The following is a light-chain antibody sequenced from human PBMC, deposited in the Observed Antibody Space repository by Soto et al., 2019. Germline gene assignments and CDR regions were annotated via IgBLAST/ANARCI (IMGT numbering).Light chain of an antibody. CDR2: GAS. V-gene: IGKV3-15*01. CDR1: QTVGSS. J-gene: IGKJ2*01. Sequence: EIVMTQSPATLSVSPGEGATISCRASQTVGSSLAWYQQKPGQAPRLLIYGASTRVTGIPARFSGSGSGTEFTLTISSLQSEDFAVYYCQQYINWPVYTFGQGTKVDIK. CDR3: QQYINWPVYT.